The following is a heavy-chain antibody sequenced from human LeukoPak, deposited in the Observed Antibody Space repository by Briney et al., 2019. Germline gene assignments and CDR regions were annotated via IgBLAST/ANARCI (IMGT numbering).Heavy chain of an antibody. CDR2: ISAYNGNT. CDR3: ARVIVSYYYYGMDV. Sequence: ASVKVSYKASGYTFTRYGISWVRQAPGQGLEWMGSISAYNGNTNYAQKLQGRVTMTTDTSTSTAYMELRSLRSDDTAVYYCARVIVSYYYYGMDVWGQGTTVTVSS. J-gene: IGHJ6*02. D-gene: IGHD2-15*01. CDR1: GYTFTRYG. V-gene: IGHV1-18*01.